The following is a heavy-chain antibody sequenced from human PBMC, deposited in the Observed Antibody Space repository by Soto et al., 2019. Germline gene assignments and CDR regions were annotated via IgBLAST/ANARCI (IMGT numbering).Heavy chain of an antibody. V-gene: IGHV3-30*03. CDR2: LSYDGINK. CDR3: VKPIWGGTVTSDFQH. Sequence: QVQLVESGGGVVQPGRSLRLSCTASGFTFNSHGMHWVRQAPGKGLEWVAGLSYDGINKFYLDSVKGRFTISRDNAKNTVYLQMTSLRADDTALYCCVKPIWGGTVTSDFQHWGQGTLVSVSS. J-gene: IGHJ1*01. CDR1: GFTFNSHG. D-gene: IGHD4-17*01.